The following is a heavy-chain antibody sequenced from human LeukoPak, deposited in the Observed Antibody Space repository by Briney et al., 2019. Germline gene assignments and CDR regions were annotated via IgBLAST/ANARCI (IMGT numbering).Heavy chain of an antibody. CDR1: GYTFTGYY. D-gene: IGHD6-13*01. J-gene: IGHJ5*02. V-gene: IGHV1-2*02. CDR3: ARVSSIAAASNWFDP. Sequence: GASVKVSCKASGYTFTGYYMHWVRQAPGQGLEWMGWINPNSGGTNYAQKFQGRVTMTRDTSINTAYMELSRLRSDDTAVYYCARVSSIAAASNWFDPWGQGTLVTVSS. CDR2: INPNSGGT.